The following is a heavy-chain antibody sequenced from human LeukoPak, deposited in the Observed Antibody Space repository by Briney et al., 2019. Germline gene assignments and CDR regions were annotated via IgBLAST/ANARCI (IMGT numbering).Heavy chain of an antibody. CDR1: GFTFSSYE. D-gene: IGHD1-26*01. CDR2: INSSGSTI. Sequence: PGGSLRLSCAASGFTFSSYEMNWVRQAPGKGLEWVSYINSSGSTIYYADSVKGRFTISRDNAKNSLHLHMNSLRAEDTAVYYCARVGAYYYGMDVWGQGTTVTVSS. V-gene: IGHV3-48*03. J-gene: IGHJ6*02. CDR3: ARVGAYYYGMDV.